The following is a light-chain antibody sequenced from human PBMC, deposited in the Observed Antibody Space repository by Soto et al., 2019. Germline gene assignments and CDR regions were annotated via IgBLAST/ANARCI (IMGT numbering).Light chain of an antibody. CDR2: EVV. Sequence: QSALTQPPSASGSPGQSVTISCTGTKNDIGVYDFVSWYQHHPGKAPRLIIYEVVQRPSGVPDRFSGSKSGNTASLTISGLQAEDEADYYCCSYAGSSTWVFGGATKLTVL. CDR1: KNDIGVYDF. V-gene: IGLV2-8*01. J-gene: IGLJ3*02. CDR3: CSYAGSSTWV.